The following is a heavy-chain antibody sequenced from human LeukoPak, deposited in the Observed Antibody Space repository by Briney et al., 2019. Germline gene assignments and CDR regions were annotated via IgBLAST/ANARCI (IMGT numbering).Heavy chain of an antibody. D-gene: IGHD4-11*01. Sequence: SCKASGYTFTGYYMHWVRQAPGKGLEWVAVLWYDGTKKYYEDSVKGRFTISRDNSKNTLYLQMNSLRAEDAAVYYCAKDPQGQYWFDPWGQGTLVTVSS. V-gene: IGHV3-33*03. CDR3: AKDPQGQYWFDP. J-gene: IGHJ5*02. CDR1: GYTFTGYY. CDR2: LWYDGTKK.